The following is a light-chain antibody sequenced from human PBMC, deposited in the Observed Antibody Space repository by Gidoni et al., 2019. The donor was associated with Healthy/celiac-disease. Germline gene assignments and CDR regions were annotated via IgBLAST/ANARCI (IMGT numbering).Light chain of an antibody. J-gene: IGKJ3*01. V-gene: IGKV3-11*01. CDR2: DAS. CDR1: QSVSSY. Sequence: EIVLTQSPATLSWSPGERATLSCRANQSVSSYLAWYQQKPGTAPSLLIYDASNRATAIPARFSGSGSGTDFTLTISSLEPEDFAVYYCQQRSNWPPLFTFGPGTKVDIK. CDR3: QQRSNWPPLFT.